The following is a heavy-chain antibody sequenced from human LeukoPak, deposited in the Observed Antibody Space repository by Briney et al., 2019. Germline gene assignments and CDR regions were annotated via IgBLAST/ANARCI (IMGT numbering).Heavy chain of an antibody. CDR3: ASVPYSSGWYWELDY. D-gene: IGHD6-19*01. Sequence: PGGSLRLSCAASGFTFSDYYMSWIRQAPGKGLEWVSYISSSGSTMYYADSVKGRFTISRDNAKNSLYLQMNSLRAEDTAVYYCASVPYSSGWYWELDYWGQGTLVTVSS. CDR2: ISSSGSTM. CDR1: GFTFSDYY. J-gene: IGHJ4*02. V-gene: IGHV3-11*04.